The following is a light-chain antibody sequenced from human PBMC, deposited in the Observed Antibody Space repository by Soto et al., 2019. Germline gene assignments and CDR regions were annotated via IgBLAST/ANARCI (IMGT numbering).Light chain of an antibody. Sequence: DIVMTQSPLSLPVTPGEPASISCRSSQSLLHSNGYNYLDWYLQKPGQSPQLLIYLGSNRASGVPDRFSGSGSGTDFTLKISRVEAEDVGVYYCMQALQPTGITFGPGTKVDIK. CDR2: LGS. CDR1: QSLLHSNGYNY. J-gene: IGKJ3*01. CDR3: MQALQPTGIT. V-gene: IGKV2-28*01.